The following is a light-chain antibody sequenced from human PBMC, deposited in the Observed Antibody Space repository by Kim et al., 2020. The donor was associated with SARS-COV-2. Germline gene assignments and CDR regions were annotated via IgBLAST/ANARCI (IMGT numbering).Light chain of an antibody. Sequence: GQRVTFSCSGSSSNIGSNYVYWYQQLPGTAPKLLIYRNNQRPSGVPDRFSGSKSGTSASLAISGLRSEDEADYYCAAWDDSLSGYVFGTGTKVTVL. CDR2: RNN. CDR1: SSNIGSNY. J-gene: IGLJ1*01. CDR3: AAWDDSLSGYV. V-gene: IGLV1-47*01.